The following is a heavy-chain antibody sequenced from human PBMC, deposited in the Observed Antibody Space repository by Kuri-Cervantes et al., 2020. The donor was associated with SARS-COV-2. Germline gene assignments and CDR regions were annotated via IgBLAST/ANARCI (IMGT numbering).Heavy chain of an antibody. D-gene: IGHD6-13*01. Sequence: ASVKVSCKASGYTFTGYYMHWVRQAPGQGLEWMGRINPNSGGTNYAQKFQGRVTMTRNTSISTAYMELSSLRSEDTAVYYCARRFYGSSWYNYYYYGMDVWGQGTTVTVS. V-gene: IGHV1-2*06. CDR2: INPNSGGT. J-gene: IGHJ6*02. CDR1: GYTFTGYY. CDR3: ARRFYGSSWYNYYYYGMDV.